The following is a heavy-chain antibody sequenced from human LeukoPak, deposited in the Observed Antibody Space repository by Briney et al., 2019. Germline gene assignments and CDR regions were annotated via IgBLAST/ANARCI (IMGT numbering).Heavy chain of an antibody. CDR3: ARQPPYYDILTGYRQSHFDY. CDR1: GGSISSYY. CDR2: IYYSGST. V-gene: IGHV4-59*08. Sequence: PSETLSLTCTVSGGSISSYYWSWIRQTPGKGLEWIGYIYYSGSTNYNPSLKSRVTISVDTSKNQFSLKLSSVTAADTAVYYCARQPPYYDILTGYRQSHFDYWGQGTLVTVSS. D-gene: IGHD3-9*01. J-gene: IGHJ4*02.